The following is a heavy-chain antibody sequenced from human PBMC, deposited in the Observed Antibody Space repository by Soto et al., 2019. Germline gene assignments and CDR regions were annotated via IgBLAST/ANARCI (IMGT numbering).Heavy chain of an antibody. V-gene: IGHV3-9*01. J-gene: IGHJ6*03. CDR3: AKAFPNYYDMDV. CDR1: GFTFGDYA. CDR2: INWNSGSI. Sequence: EVQLVESGGGLVQPGRSLRLSCAASGFTFGDYAMHWIRQPPGKGLEWVSGINWNSGSIIYADSVKGRFTIFRDNAKNSLYLQMNSLRAEDTALYYCAKAFPNYYDMDVWGKGTTVTVSS.